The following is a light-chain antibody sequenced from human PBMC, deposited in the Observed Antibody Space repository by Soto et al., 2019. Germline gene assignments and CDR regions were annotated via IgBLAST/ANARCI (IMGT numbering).Light chain of an antibody. J-gene: IGKJ1*01. CDR1: QSVSSN. Sequence: IEMTQSPATLSVSQGERATLSCRASQSVSSNLVWYQHKPGQAPRLLIYGASTRVTGIPARFSGSGSGTEFTLTISSLQSEDFAVYYCQQYHNWWTFGQGTKVDIK. CDR3: QQYHNWWT. CDR2: GAS. V-gene: IGKV3-15*01.